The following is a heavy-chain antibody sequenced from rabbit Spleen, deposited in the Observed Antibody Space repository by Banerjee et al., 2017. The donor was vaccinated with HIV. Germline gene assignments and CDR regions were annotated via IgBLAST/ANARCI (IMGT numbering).Heavy chain of an antibody. D-gene: IGHD4-2*01. V-gene: IGHV1S40*01. J-gene: IGHJ4*01. CDR2: IYTGDGAT. CDR3: ARDLAGYVGFGYISYLDL. CDR1: RFSFSSRYD. Sequence: QQLEESGGDLVKPGASLTLTCTASRFSFSSRYDMCWVRQAPGKGLEWIACIYTGDGATYYASWAKGRFTVSKTSSTTMTLQMTSLTAADTATYFCARDLAGYVGFGYISYLDLWGPGTLVTVS.